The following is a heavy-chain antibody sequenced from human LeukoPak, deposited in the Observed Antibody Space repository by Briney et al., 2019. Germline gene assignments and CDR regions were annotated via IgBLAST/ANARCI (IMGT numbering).Heavy chain of an antibody. CDR3: AKDKRSHAGTDTFDI. D-gene: IGHD1-14*01. Sequence: PGGSLRLSCAASGFTFSNYGMHWVRQAPGKGLEWVAVILYDGSNKYCADSVKGRFTISRDNSKNTLYLQMNSLGVEDSAVYYCAKDKRSHAGTDTFDIWGQGTMVTVSS. J-gene: IGHJ3*02. CDR2: ILYDGSNK. V-gene: IGHV3-30*18. CDR1: GFTFSNYG.